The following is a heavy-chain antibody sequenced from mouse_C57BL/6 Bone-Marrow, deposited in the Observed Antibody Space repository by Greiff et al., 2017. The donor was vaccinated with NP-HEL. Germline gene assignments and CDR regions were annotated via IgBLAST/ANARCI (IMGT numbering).Heavy chain of an antibody. J-gene: IGHJ2*01. CDR1: GYTFTDYY. CDR2: IYPGSGNT. D-gene: IGHD2-3*01. Sequence: QVQLKESGAELVRPGASVKLSCKASGYTFTDYYINWVKQRPGQGLEWIARIYPGSGNTYYNEKFKGKATLTAEKSSSTAYMQLSSLTSEDSAVYFCASQEDGYYVGYFDYWGQGTTLTVSS. CDR3: ASQEDGYYVGYFDY. V-gene: IGHV1-76*01.